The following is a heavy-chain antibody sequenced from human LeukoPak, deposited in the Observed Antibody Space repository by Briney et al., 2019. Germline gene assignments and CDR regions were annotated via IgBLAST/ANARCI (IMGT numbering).Heavy chain of an antibody. V-gene: IGHV1-18*01. CDR3: ARARAKEYQLLSVYYYYMDV. CDR1: GYTFTSYG. D-gene: IGHD2-2*01. J-gene: IGHJ6*03. CDR2: ISAYNGNT. Sequence: ASVKVSCKASGYTFTSYGISWVRQAPRQGLEWMGWISAYNGNTNYAQKFQGRVTMTRNTSISTAYMELSSLRSEDTAVYYCARARAKEYQLLSVYYYYMDVWGKGTTVTVSS.